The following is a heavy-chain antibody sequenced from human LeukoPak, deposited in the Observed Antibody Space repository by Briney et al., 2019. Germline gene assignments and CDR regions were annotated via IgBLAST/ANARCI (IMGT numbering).Heavy chain of an antibody. Sequence: ASVKVSCKASGYTFTGYYMHWVRQAPGQGLEWMGWINPNSGGTNYAQKFQGWVTMTRDTSISTAYMELSRLRSDDTAVYYCARGITMVRGVGGCGMDVWGQGTTVTVSS. V-gene: IGHV1-2*04. CDR2: INPNSGGT. CDR1: GYTFTGYY. D-gene: IGHD3-10*01. J-gene: IGHJ6*02. CDR3: ARGITMVRGVGGCGMDV.